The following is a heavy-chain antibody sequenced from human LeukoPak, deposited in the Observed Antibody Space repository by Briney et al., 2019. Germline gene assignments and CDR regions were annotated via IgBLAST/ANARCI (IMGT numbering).Heavy chain of an antibody. J-gene: IGHJ5*02. CDR1: GDSVSNNIAA. CDR3: AILLPPFLAATGSRRGYNWFDP. Sequence: SQTLSLTCAISGDSVSNNIAAWNWIRQSPSRGLEWLGRTYYRSKWYNDYAASVKSRITINPDTSKNQFSLKLSSVTAADTAVYYCAILLPPFLAATGSRRGYNWFDPWGQGTLVTVSS. CDR2: TYYRSKWYN. D-gene: IGHD6-13*01. V-gene: IGHV6-1*01.